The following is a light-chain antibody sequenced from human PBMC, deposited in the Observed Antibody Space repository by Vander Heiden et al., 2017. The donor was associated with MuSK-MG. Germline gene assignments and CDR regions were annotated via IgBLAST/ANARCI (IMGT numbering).Light chain of an antibody. CDR1: TSAVGGYNY. J-gene: IGLJ3*02. Sequence: HSTLTHPRSVSGSPRQSGTISSAGNTSAVGGYNYDSWYQQHAGKAPKLMIYDGSKRSAGAPDCSSGNKCGNTAAMTSSGVQAEDEDDYYCGSDAGSDTLGVFGGGTKLTVL. CDR3: GSDAGSDTLGV. V-gene: IGLV2-11*01. CDR2: DGS.